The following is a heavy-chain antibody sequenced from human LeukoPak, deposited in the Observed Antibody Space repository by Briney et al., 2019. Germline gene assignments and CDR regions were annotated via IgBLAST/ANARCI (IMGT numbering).Heavy chain of an antibody. Sequence: GGSLRLSCAASGFTFSSYSMNWVRQAPGKGLEWVATIKPDGSAQYYVDSVKGRFTISRDNAKNSLFLLINSLRAEDTAVYYCANGGTYSSGPWGQGTLVTVSS. J-gene: IGHJ5*02. CDR2: IKPDGSAQ. CDR1: GFTFSSYS. CDR3: ANGGTYSSGP. D-gene: IGHD3-22*01. V-gene: IGHV3-7*01.